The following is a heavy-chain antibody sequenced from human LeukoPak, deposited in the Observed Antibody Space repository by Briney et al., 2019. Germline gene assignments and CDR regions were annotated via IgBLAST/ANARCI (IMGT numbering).Heavy chain of an antibody. Sequence: GGSLRLSCAASGFTFSSYSMNWVRQAPGKGLEWVSSISSSSSYIYYADSVKGRFTISRDNAKNSLYLQMNSLRAEDTAVYYCARQSSAYCGGDCYWASYYYYYYLDVWGIGTTVTVSS. V-gene: IGHV3-21*01. CDR3: ARQSSAYCGGDCYWASYYYYYYLDV. J-gene: IGHJ6*03. D-gene: IGHD2-21*02. CDR2: ISSSSSYI. CDR1: GFTFSSYS.